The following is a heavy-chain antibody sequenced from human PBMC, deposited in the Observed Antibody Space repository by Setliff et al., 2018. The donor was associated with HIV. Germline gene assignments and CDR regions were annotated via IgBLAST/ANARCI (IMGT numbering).Heavy chain of an antibody. D-gene: IGHD3-16*01. CDR3: AKGVKWLDP. CDR2: ISFDGSDK. Sequence: GGSLRLSCAASGFTFGTYAMTWVRQAPGKGLEWVAIISFDGSDKYYADSVKGRFTISRDDSKNTVYLQMHSLRVDDTAAYYCAKGVKWLDPWGQGTLVTVSS. CDR1: GFTFGTYA. V-gene: IGHV3-30*18. J-gene: IGHJ5*02.